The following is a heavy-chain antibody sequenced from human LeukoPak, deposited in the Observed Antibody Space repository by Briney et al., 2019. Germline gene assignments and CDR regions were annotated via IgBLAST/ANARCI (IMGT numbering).Heavy chain of an antibody. V-gene: IGHV3-15*01. CDR2: IKSKTDGGTT. J-gene: IGHJ4*02. D-gene: IGHD2-2*01. Sequence: GGSLRLSCAASGFNFSNAWMSWVRQAPGKGLEWVGRIKSKTDGGTTDYAAPVKGRCTISRDDSKNTLYLQMNSLKTEDTAVYYCTTGLGYCSSTSCFDYWGQGTLVTVSS. CDR3: TTGLGYCSSTSCFDY. CDR1: GFNFSNAW.